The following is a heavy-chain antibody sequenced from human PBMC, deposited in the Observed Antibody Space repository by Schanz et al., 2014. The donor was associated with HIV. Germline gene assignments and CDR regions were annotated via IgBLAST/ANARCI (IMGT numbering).Heavy chain of an antibody. J-gene: IGHJ6*02. D-gene: IGHD3-10*01. CDR3: AKEWYYGSGSMDYGLDV. CDR2: LSGSGGNT. V-gene: IGHV3-23*01. CDR1: GFTFSSYA. Sequence: EVQLLESGGGLVQPGGSLRLSCAASGFTFSSYAMSWVRQAPGKGLEWVSALSGSGGNTYYADSVKGRFTLSRDNSENTVYLQMNSLRAEDTAVYYCAKEWYYGSGSMDYGLDVWGQGTTVTVSS.